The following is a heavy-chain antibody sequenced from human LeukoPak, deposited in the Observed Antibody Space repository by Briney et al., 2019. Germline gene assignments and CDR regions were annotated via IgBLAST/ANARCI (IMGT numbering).Heavy chain of an antibody. CDR3: ALIGGNYYYGMDV. V-gene: IGHV4-39*07. J-gene: IGHJ6*02. CDR2: IIYSGNT. D-gene: IGHD3-3*01. Sequence: KPSETLSLTCTASSGSISSTSYYWGWIRQPPGRGLEWIGGIIYSGNTYYNPSLKSRVTISVDTTKNQFSLKLSSVTAADTAVYYCALIGGNYYYGMDVWGQGTTVTVSS. CDR1: SGSISSTSYY.